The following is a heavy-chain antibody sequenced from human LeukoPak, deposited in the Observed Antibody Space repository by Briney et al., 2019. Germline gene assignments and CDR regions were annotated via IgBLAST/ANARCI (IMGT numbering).Heavy chain of an antibody. CDR2: ISGTGANT. Sequence: GGSLRLSCAVSGFTFSNYVMIWVRQAPGKGLEWVSAISGTGANTFYADSVKGRFTMSRDNPKNMLFLQMNSLRAEDTAVYYCAKSTYYYGSGSYYVDYWGQGTLVTVSS. J-gene: IGHJ4*02. D-gene: IGHD3-10*01. CDR3: AKSTYYYGSGSYYVDY. CDR1: GFTFSNYV. V-gene: IGHV3-23*01.